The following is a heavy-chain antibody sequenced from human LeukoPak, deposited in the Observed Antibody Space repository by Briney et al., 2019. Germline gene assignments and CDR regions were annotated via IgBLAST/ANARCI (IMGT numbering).Heavy chain of an antibody. CDR3: ARRPHPSFWSGYYPYYYYYMDV. Sequence: PSETLSLTCAVSGGSISSSNWWSWVRQPPGKGLEWIGEIYHSGSTNYNPSLKSRVTISVDKSKNQFSLKLSSVTAADTAVYYCARRPHPSFWSGYYPYYYYYMDVWGKGTTVTVSS. CDR1: GGSISSSNW. V-gene: IGHV4-4*02. CDR2: IYHSGST. D-gene: IGHD3-3*01. J-gene: IGHJ6*03.